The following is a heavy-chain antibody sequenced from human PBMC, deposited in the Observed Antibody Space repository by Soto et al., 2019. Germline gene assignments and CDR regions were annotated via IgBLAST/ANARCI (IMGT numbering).Heavy chain of an antibody. V-gene: IGHV4-34*01. Sequence: PSETLSLTCAVYGDSFSGFYWTWIRQPPGKGLEWIGEINQSGGTNYNPSLKSRVTISIDRSTNQFSLKLTSVTAADTAVYYCARGIAVSAKSGWFDPWGQGTLVTVS. CDR1: GDSFSGFY. D-gene: IGHD6-19*01. J-gene: IGHJ5*02. CDR3: ARGIAVSAKSGWFDP. CDR2: INQSGGT.